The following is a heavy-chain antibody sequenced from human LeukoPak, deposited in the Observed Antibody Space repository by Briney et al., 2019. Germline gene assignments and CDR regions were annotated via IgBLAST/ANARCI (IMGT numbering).Heavy chain of an antibody. CDR2: ISSSSSYI. J-gene: IGHJ4*02. Sequence: PGGSLRLSCAASGFTFSSYSMNWVRQAPGKGLEWVSSISSSSSYIYYADSVKGRFTISRDNAKNSLYLQMNSLRAADTAVYYCARVERYCSGGSCYRGGNWIRFYFDYWGQGTLVTVSS. D-gene: IGHD2-15*01. V-gene: IGHV3-21*01. CDR1: GFTFSSYS. CDR3: ARVERYCSGGSCYRGGNWIRFYFDY.